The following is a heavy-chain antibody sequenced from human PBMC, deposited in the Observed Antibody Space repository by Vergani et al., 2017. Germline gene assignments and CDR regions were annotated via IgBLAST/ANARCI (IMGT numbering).Heavy chain of an antibody. CDR3: ARRDCSGGSCYGSYYYYYGMDV. D-gene: IGHD2-15*01. CDR2: ISSSGSTI. Sequence: VQLLESGGGLVKPGGSLRLSCAASGFTFSDYYMSWIRQAPGKGLEWVSYISSSGSTIYYADSVKGRFTISRDNAKNSLYLQMNSLRAEDTAVYYCARRDCSGGSCYGSYYYYYGMDVWGQGTTVTVSS. J-gene: IGHJ6*02. V-gene: IGHV3-11*04. CDR1: GFTFSDYY.